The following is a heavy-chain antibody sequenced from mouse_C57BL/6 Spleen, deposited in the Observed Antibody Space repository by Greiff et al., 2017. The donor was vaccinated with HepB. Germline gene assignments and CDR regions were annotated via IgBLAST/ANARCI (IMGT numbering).Heavy chain of an antibody. Sequence: VQLQQPGAELVKPGASVKLPCKASGYTFTSYWMQWVKQRPGQGLEWIGEIDPSDSYTNYNQKFKGKATLTVDTSSSTAYMQLSSLTSEDSAVYYCARSGDYWGQGTSVTVSS. V-gene: IGHV1-50*01. CDR2: IDPSDSYT. CDR1: GYTFTSYW. J-gene: IGHJ4*01. D-gene: IGHD3-1*01. CDR3: ARSGDY.